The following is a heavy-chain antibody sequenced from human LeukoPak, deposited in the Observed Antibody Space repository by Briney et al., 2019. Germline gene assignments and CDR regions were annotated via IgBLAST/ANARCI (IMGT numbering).Heavy chain of an antibody. CDR3: ARPRLYCSGGSCYKKAGYYFDY. CDR1: GGSFSGYY. J-gene: IGHJ4*02. Sequence: PSETLSLTCAVYGGSFSGYYWSWIRQPPGKGLEWIREINHSGSTNYNPSLKSRVTISVDTSKNQFSLKLSSVTAADTAVYYCARPRLYCSGGSCYKKAGYYFDYWGQGTLVTVSS. V-gene: IGHV4-34*01. D-gene: IGHD2-15*01. CDR2: INHSGST.